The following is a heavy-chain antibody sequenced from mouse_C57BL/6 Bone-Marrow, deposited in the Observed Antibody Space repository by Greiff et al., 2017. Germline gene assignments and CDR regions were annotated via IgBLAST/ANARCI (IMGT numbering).Heavy chain of an antibody. D-gene: IGHD1-1*01. CDR1: GYTFTSYW. CDR2: IDPSDSYT. CDR3: ARENYYGSSYDWYFDV. V-gene: IGHV1-69*01. Sequence: QVQLKESGAELVMPGASVKLSCKASGYTFTSYWMHWVKQRPGQGLEWIGEIDPSDSYTNYNQKFKGKSTLTVDKSSSTAYMQLSSLTSEDSAVYYCARENYYGSSYDWYFDVWGTETTVTVSS. J-gene: IGHJ1*03.